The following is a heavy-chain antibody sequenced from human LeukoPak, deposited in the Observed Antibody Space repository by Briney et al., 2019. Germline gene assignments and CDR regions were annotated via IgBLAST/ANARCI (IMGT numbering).Heavy chain of an antibody. Sequence: SETLSLTCAVYGGSFSNYYWSWIRQPPGKGLEWIGEINHSGSSKYNPSLKSRVTISVDRSKNQFSLKLSSVTAADTAVYYCARGGGGFGELLINWFDPWGQGTLVTVSS. J-gene: IGHJ5*02. CDR1: GGSFSNYY. D-gene: IGHD3-10*01. CDR3: ARGGGGFGELLINWFDP. V-gene: IGHV4-34*01. CDR2: INHSGSS.